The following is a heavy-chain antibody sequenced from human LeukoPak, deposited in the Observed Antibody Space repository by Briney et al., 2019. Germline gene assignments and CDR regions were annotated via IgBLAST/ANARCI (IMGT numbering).Heavy chain of an antibody. Sequence: ASVKVSCKASGYTFTNYYIHCMRQAPGQGLEWMGVILPCGGSTSYAQKFQGRVTMTRDMSTNTVYMVLSSLRSEDTAVYYCARSSFLWYFDSWGQGTLVTVSS. CDR3: ARSSFLWYFDS. D-gene: IGHD3-16*01. CDR1: GYTFTNYY. V-gene: IGHV1-46*01. CDR2: ILPCGGST. J-gene: IGHJ4*02.